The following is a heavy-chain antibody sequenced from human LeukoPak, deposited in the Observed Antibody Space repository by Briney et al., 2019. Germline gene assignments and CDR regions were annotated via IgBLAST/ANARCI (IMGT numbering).Heavy chain of an antibody. Sequence: PSETLSLTCTVSGGSISSYYWSWIRQPPGKGLEWIGYIYYSGSTNYNPSLKSRVTISVDTSKNQFSLKLSSVTAADTAVYYCAREVAGTSTIFDYWGQGTLVTVSS. D-gene: IGHD6-19*01. CDR2: IYYSGST. J-gene: IGHJ4*02. CDR1: GGSISSYY. V-gene: IGHV4-59*01. CDR3: AREVAGTSTIFDY.